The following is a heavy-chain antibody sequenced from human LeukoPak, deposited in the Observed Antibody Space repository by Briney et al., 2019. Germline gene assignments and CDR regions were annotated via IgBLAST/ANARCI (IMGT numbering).Heavy chain of an antibody. CDR2: INPNSGGT. CDR1: GYTFTTYY. J-gene: IGHJ4*02. D-gene: IGHD3-16*01. V-gene: IGHV1-2*02. Sequence: GASVKVSCKASGYTFTTYYFHWVRHAPGQGLEWMGWINPNSGGTNYAQKFQGRVTMTRDTPISTTYMELSRLSSDDTAVYYCARNGRGTYDYWGQGTLATVSS. CDR3: ARNGRGTYDY.